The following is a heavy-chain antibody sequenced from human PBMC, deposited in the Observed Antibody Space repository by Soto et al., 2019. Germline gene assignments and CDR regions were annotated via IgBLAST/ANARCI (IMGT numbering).Heavy chain of an antibody. CDR1: GGTFSSYT. J-gene: IGHJ6*02. D-gene: IGHD2-15*01. CDR2: FNPGAGGR. Sequence: ASVKVSCTASGGTFSSYTVSWVRQAPGQGLEWMGIFNPGAGGRSYAQKFQGRVTMTRDTSTSTVYMELSRLRSEDTAVYCCARGYCSGGSCYRLYYYDMDVWGQGTTVTVSS. V-gene: IGHV1-46*01. CDR3: ARGYCSGGSCYRLYYYDMDV.